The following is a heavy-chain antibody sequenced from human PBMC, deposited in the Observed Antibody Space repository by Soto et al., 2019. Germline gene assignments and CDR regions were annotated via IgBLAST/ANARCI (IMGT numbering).Heavy chain of an antibody. CDR1: GFTFSSYE. CDR3: ARVFNVAQPDY. V-gene: IGHV3-48*03. Sequence: QPGGSRRLSCAASGFTFSSYEMNWVRQAPGKGREWVSYISSSGSTRYYADSVKGRFTISRGNAKHSLYPQMNSLRAEATAVYYCARVFNVAQPDYWGPGTLVPVSS. D-gene: IGHD1-1*01. CDR2: ISSSGSTR. J-gene: IGHJ4*02.